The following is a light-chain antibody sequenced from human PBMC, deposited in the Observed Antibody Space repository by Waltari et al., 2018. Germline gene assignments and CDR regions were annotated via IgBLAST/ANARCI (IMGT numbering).Light chain of an antibody. J-gene: IGLJ3*02. CDR1: SSDIGGYDH. CDR3: SSYADTDNLL. V-gene: IGLV2-8*01. CDR2: AVN. Sequence: QSALTQPPSASGSPGQSVTISCTGTSSDIGGYDHVSWYQQHPGKVPKLLIYAVNKRPSGVPDRFSGSKSANTASLTVSGLHADDEADYYCSSYADTDNLLFGGGTKLTVL.